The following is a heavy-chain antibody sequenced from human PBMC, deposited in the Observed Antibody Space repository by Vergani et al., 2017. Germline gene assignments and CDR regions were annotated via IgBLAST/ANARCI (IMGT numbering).Heavy chain of an antibody. V-gene: IGHV1-18*01. J-gene: IGHJ3*01. Sequence: QVQLVQSGAELKKPGASVSVSCKGSSHTFQTYGISWVRQAPGKGLEWMAWIRPYTGHTIYAQKFQDRVTMTADTSTNTAYMELRSLRSDDTAVYFCARVAPSNAEVTPTAFDGWRQGRMVTVSS. CDR1: SHTFQTYG. CDR2: IRPYTGHT. D-gene: IGHD2-15*01. CDR3: ARVAPSNAEVTPTAFDG.